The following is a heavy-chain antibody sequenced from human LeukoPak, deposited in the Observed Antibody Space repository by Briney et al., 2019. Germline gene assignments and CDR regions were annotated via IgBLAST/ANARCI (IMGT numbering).Heavy chain of an antibody. CDR3: ARAISDDDAADI. CDR2: ISSSSNFI. CDR1: GFTFSSYS. Sequence: PGGPLRLSCAASGFTFSSYSMNWVRQAPGKGLEWVSSISSSSNFIYYADSVKGRFTISRDNAKNSLYLQMNSLRAEDTAVYYCARAISDDDAADIWGQGTMVTVSS. D-gene: IGHD1-1*01. J-gene: IGHJ3*02. V-gene: IGHV3-21*01.